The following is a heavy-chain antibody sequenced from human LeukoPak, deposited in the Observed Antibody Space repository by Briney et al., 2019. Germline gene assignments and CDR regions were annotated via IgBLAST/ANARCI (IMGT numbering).Heavy chain of an antibody. CDR1: GGSISSYY. J-gene: IGHJ4*02. Sequence: PSETLSLTCTVSGGSISSYYWSWIRQPPGKGLEWIGYIYYSGSTNYNPSLKSRVTTSVDTSKNQFSLKLSSVTAADTAAYYCARGRGKVYFDYWGQGTLVTVSS. CDR3: ARGRGKVYFDY. D-gene: IGHD3-16*01. CDR2: IYYSGST. V-gene: IGHV4-59*01.